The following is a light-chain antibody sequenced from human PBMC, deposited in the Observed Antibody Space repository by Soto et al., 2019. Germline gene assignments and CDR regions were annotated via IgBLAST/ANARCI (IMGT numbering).Light chain of an antibody. CDR1: QGISSC. CDR3: QQYYSYPPT. V-gene: IGKV1-8*01. CDR2: AAS. Sequence: AIRMTQSPSSFSASTGDRVTITCRASQGISSCLAWYQQKPGKAPELLIYAASTLQSGVPSRFSGSGSGTDFTLTISCLQSEDFATYYCQQYYSYPPTFGQGTKVEIK. J-gene: IGKJ1*01.